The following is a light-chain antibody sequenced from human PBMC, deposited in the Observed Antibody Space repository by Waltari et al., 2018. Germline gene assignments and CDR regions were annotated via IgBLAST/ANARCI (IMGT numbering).Light chain of an antibody. CDR3: QQYDIFPFT. CDR1: QGISSS. J-gene: IGKJ4*01. CDR2: TAS. Sequence: DIQMTQSPSSLSASVGDRVTITCRASQGISSSVAWYQQKAGEAPNLLLYTASRLDSGVPSRFSGSGSETDYTLTISNLQPEDFATYYCQQYDIFPFTFGGGTKVDI. V-gene: IGKV1-NL1*01.